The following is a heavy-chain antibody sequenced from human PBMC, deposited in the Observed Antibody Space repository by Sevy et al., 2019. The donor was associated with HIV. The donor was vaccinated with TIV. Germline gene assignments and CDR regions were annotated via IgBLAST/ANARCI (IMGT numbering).Heavy chain of an antibody. Sequence: SETLSLTCTVSGGSISSYYWSWIRQPAGKGLEWIGRIYISGITNYNFYLRSRVAMSVDTSKNQFALNVSSATAADTAVYYCARGLYGTNTQDCFDYWGQGKLVTVSS. J-gene: IGHJ4*02. CDR2: IYISGIT. D-gene: IGHD2-8*01. V-gene: IGHV4-4*07. CDR1: GGSISSYY. CDR3: ARGLYGTNTQDCFDY.